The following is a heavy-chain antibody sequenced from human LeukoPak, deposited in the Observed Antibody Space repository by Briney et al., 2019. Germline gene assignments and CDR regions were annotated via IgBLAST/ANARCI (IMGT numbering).Heavy chain of an antibody. CDR3: ARDRMHCSSTSCHLGWFDP. J-gene: IGHJ5*02. V-gene: IGHV1-18*01. CDR1: GYTFTSYG. Sequence: ASVKVSCKASGYTFTSYGISWVRQAPGQGLEWMGWISAYNGNTNYAQKLQGRVTMTTDTSTSTAYMELRSLRSDDTAVYYCARDRMHCSSTSCHLGWFDPWGQGTLVTVSS. CDR2: ISAYNGNT. D-gene: IGHD2-2*01.